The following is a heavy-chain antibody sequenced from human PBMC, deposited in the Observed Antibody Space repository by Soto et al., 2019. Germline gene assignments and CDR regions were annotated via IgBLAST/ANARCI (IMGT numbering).Heavy chain of an antibody. CDR1: GYTFINYY. Sequence: QVQLVQSGAEVKKPGASVKVSCKASGYTFINYYMHCVRQAPGQGLEWMGIINPNGGSTTDAQKFQGRVTLTRATSTNTVNMELSSLRSEDTAVYYCAREKWLVRRNDPFDIWGQGTMVTVSS. D-gene: IGHD6-19*01. CDR3: AREKWLVRRNDPFDI. CDR2: INPNGGST. J-gene: IGHJ3*02. V-gene: IGHV1-46*01.